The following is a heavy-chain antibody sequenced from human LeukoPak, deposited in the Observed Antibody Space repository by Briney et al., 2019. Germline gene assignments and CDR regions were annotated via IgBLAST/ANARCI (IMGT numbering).Heavy chain of an antibody. CDR1: GYTFTSYD. J-gene: IGHJ4*02. CDR2: MNPNSGNT. Sequence: ASVKVSCKASGYTFTSYDINWVRQAAGQGLEWMGWMNPNSGNTGYAQKFQGRVTMTRNTSISTAYMELSSLRSEDTAVYYCARSYGSGSPADYWGQGTLVTVSS. V-gene: IGHV1-8*01. CDR3: ARSYGSGSPADY. D-gene: IGHD3-10*01.